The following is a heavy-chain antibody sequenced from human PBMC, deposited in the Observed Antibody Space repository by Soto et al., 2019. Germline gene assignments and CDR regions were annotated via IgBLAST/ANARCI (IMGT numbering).Heavy chain of an antibody. D-gene: IGHD3-3*01. CDR2: INHSGST. V-gene: IGHV4-34*01. J-gene: IGHJ5*02. CDR3: ARMPVWSGYYNWFDP. Sequence: PSEALSLTSAGYGGSFSGYYWSWIRLPPGKGLEWNGEINHSGSTNYNPSLKSRVTISVDTSKNQFSLKLSSVTAADTAVYYCARMPVWSGYYNWFDPCGQGTLVTVSS. CDR1: GGSFSGYY.